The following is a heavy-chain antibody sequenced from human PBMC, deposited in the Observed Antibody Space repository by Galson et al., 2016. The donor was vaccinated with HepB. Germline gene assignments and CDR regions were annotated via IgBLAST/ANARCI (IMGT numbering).Heavy chain of an antibody. CDR1: GGSISSSAYY. D-gene: IGHD3-16*01. CDR3: ARQGGGRDHDYFDS. V-gene: IGHV4-39*01. Sequence: LSLTCTVSGGSISSSAYYWAWIRQPPGKGLEWIGSIYYSGSTDYKPSLKNRVTISVDTSKSQFSLKLSSVTAADTAVYYCARQGGGRDHDYFDSWGHGTLVTVSS. J-gene: IGHJ4*01. CDR2: IYYSGST.